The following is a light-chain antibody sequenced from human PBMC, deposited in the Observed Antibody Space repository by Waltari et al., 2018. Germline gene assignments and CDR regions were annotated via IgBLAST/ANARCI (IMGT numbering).Light chain of an antibody. CDR1: QDISNF. J-gene: IGKJ5*01. V-gene: IGKV1-33*01. CDR2: DAS. Sequence: DIQMTQSPSSLSASVGARATITCQASQDISNFLNWYQQKPGKAPKLLIYDASNLETGVPSRFSGSGSGTDFTFTISSLQPEDIATYYCQQYDNLLITFGQGTRLEIK. CDR3: QQYDNLLIT.